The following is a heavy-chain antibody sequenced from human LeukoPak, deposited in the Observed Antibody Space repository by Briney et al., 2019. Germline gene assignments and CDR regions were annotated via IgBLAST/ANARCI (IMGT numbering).Heavy chain of an antibody. D-gene: IGHD6-19*01. V-gene: IGHV4-30-4*01. CDR1: GGSISSGDYY. Sequence: SETLSLTCTVSGGSISSGDYYWSWLRQPPGKGLEWIGYIYYSGSTYYNPSLKSRVTISVDTSKNQFSLKLSSVTAADTAVYYCARDRPDSSGWYGFDYWGQGTLVTVSS. CDR3: ARDRPDSSGWYGFDY. CDR2: IYYSGST. J-gene: IGHJ4*02.